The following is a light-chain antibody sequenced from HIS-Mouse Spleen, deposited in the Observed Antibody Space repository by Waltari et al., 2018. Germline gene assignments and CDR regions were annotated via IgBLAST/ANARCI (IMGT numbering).Light chain of an antibody. J-gene: IGLJ3*02. CDR1: SSDVGSYNL. Sequence: QSALTQPASVSGSPGQSITISCTGTSSDVGSYNLASWYQQLPGKAPKLMIYEGSKRPSGVSNRFSGSKSGNTASLTISGLQAEDEADYYCCSYAGSSTWVFGGGTKLTVL. CDR2: EGS. CDR3: CSYAGSSTWV. V-gene: IGLV2-23*01.